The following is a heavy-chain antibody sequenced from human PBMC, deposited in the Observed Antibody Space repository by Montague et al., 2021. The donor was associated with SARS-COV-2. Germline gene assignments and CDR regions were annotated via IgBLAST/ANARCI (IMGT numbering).Heavy chain of an antibody. D-gene: IGHD3-9*01. CDR2: IHHSGRX. J-gene: IGHJ4*02. CDR1: GGSINSNSYY. Sequence: SETLSLTCTVSGGSINSNSYYWDWIRQPPGKGLEWIGSIHHSGRXYYNPSLKSRVTMSVDTPKSHFSLNLSSVTAADTAVFYCVRGGYSDWLLPFESWGQVTLVTVSS. V-gene: IGHV4-39*02. CDR3: VRGGYSDWLLPFES.